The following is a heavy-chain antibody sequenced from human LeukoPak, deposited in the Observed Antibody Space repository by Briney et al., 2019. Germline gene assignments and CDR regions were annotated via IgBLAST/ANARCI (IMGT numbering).Heavy chain of an antibody. CDR1: GFTFSDYY. V-gene: IGHV3-15*01. D-gene: IGHD5-12*01. CDR3: TTERGYSGYDN. J-gene: IGHJ4*02. Sequence: GGSLRLSCAASGFTFSDYYMSWVRQGPGKGLEWVGRIKSKTDGGTADHATPVEGRFTISRDDSKNTLYLQMNSLKTEDTAVYYCTTERGYSGYDNWGQGTLVTVSS. CDR2: IKSKTDGGTA.